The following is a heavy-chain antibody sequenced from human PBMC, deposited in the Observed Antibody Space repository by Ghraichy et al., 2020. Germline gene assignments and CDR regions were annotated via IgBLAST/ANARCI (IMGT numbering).Heavy chain of an antibody. V-gene: IGHV3-30*18. CDR3: AKLDHYYDSSGYTDAFGI. Sequence: GGSLRLSCAASGFTFSSYGMHWVRQAPGKGLEWVAVISYDGSNKYYADSVKGRFTISRDNSKNSLYLQMNSLRAEDTAVYYCAKLDHYYDSSGYTDAFGIWGQGKMVTVSS. J-gene: IGHJ3*02. CDR2: ISYDGSNK. D-gene: IGHD3-22*01. CDR1: GFTFSSYG.